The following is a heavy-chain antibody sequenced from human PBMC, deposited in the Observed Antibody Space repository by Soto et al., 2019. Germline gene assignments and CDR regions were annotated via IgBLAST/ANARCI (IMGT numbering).Heavy chain of an antibody. Sequence: QVQLQESGPGLVKPSETLSLTCTVSGGSIDNYYWSWIRQPPGKGLEWIGSIDYSGSTNYNPYLLSRVTISVDTSKKQFSLKLSSVTAADSAVYYCARPHYYYYYLDVWGKGTTVTVSS. CDR1: GGSIDNYY. CDR2: IDYSGST. CDR3: ARPHYYYYYLDV. V-gene: IGHV4-59*08. J-gene: IGHJ6*03.